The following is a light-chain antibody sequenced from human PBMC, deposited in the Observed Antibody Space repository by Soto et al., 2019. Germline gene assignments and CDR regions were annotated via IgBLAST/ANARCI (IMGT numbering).Light chain of an antibody. J-gene: IGLJ3*02. CDR2: DII. CDR1: SSDVGAFTS. Sequence: QSALTQPASVSGSPGQSITISCTGTSSDVGAFTSVSWYQQHPGKAPKLIIYDIIHRPSGVSDRFSGSKSVNTASLTISGLHPEDDATYLCSSYSRSSTLLVFGGGTKLTVL. CDR3: SSYSRSSTLLV. V-gene: IGLV2-14*03.